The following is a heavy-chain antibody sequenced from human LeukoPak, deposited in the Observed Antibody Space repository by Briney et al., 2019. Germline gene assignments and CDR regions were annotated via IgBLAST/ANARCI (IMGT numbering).Heavy chain of an antibody. CDR1: GGSISGYY. CDR2: IYHSGST. V-gene: IGHV4-59*01. J-gene: IGHJ4*02. D-gene: IGHD6-6*01. Sequence: SGTLSLACTVSGGSISGYYWSWIRQPPGNGLEYIGYIYHSGSTNYNPSLKSRVTMSVDKSKNQCSLRLRSVTAADTAMYFCARSTQESSTSFDYWGRGTLVTVSS. CDR3: ARSTQESSTSFDY.